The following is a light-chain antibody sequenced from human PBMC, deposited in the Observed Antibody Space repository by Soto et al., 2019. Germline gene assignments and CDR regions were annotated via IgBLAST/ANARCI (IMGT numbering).Light chain of an antibody. J-gene: IGKJ4*01. Sequence: LSQSACTRSLSTWEQPTLSCRASQSVGNNHLAWYKQKPGQAPRLLIYGASSRATGIPDRFSGSGSGRDFTLTITRLEPEDFAVYYCQQYGGSPPTFGGGTKVAIK. CDR1: QSVGNNH. V-gene: IGKV3-20*01. CDR3: QQYGGSPPT. CDR2: GAS.